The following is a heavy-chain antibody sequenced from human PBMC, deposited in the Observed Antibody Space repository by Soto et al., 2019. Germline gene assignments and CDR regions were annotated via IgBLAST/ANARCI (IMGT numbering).Heavy chain of an antibody. J-gene: IGHJ4*02. CDR2: ISYDGSNK. Sequence: GGSLRLSCAASGFTFSSYGMHWVRQAPGKGLEWVAVISYDGSNKYYADSVKGRFTISRDNSKNTLYLQMNRLRAEDTAVYYCAKDTNYYGSDKTFDYWGQGNLVTVSS. CDR3: AKDTNYYGSDKTFDY. CDR1: GFTFSSYG. V-gene: IGHV3-30*18. D-gene: IGHD3-10*01.